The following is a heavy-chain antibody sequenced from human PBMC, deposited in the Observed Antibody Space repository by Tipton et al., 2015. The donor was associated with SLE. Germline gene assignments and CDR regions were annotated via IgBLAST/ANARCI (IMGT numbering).Heavy chain of an antibody. CDR3: ARGPDGDYVAY. Sequence: TLSLTCAVYGGSFSGYYWSWIRQPPGKGLEWIGEINHSGSTNYNPSLKSRVTISVDTSKNQFSLKLSSVTAADTAVYYCARGPDGDYVAYWGQGTLVTVSS. CDR1: GGSFSGYY. D-gene: IGHD4-17*01. J-gene: IGHJ4*02. CDR2: INHSGST. V-gene: IGHV4-34*01.